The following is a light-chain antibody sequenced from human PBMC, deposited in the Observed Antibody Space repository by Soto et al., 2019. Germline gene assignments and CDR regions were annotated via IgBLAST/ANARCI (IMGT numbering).Light chain of an antibody. CDR1: QNINNK. CDR3: HQYHGWPLT. Sequence: ILMTQSLATLSVSPGEGATLSCRASQNINNKLAWYQQKPGQPPRLLVYDAAIRAAGVPSRFSGGGSGTEFALTINSLQSEDFAVYYCHQYHGWPLTFGQGTKLAI. V-gene: IGKV3-15*01. J-gene: IGKJ1*01. CDR2: DAA.